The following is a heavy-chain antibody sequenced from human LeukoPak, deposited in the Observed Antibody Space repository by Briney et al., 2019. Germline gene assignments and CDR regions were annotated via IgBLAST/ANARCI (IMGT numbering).Heavy chain of an antibody. J-gene: IGHJ4*02. D-gene: IGHD6-19*01. V-gene: IGHV4-34*01. CDR3: ARKRGAVAGRDYFDS. Sequence: SETLSLTCAVYGGSFSGYYWSWIRQPPGKGLEWIGEINHSGNTNYNPSLKSRVTISVDTSKNQFSLKLSSVTAADTAVYYCARKRGAVAGRDYFDSWGQGTLVTV. CDR1: GGSFSGYY. CDR2: INHSGNT.